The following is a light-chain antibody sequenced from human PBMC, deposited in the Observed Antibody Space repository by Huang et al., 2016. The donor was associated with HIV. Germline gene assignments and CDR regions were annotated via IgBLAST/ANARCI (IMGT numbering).Light chain of an antibody. J-gene: IGKJ1*01. CDR3: QHYGDSVRP. CDR2: GVS. CDR1: QSLSTNY. V-gene: IGKV3-20*01. Sequence: EIVLTQSPGTLSLSPGERATLSCRASQSLSTNYLAWYQQKPGQPPRLLIYGVSSRATGAPDRFSGSGSGTDFTLTISRLEPEEFAVYYCQHYGDSVRPFGQGTKVEFK.